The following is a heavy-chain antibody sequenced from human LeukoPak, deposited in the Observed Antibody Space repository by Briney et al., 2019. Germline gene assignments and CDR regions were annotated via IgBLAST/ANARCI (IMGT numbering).Heavy chain of an antibody. Sequence: GGSLRLSCAASAFSFRSYAMSWVRQAPGKGLEWVSAISGSGGTTYYADSVRGRFTISRDNSKNTLYLHMNSLRAEDTARYYCAKDTAALDYGGNSGFDYWGQGTLVTVSS. D-gene: IGHD4-23*01. CDR3: AKDTAALDYGGNSGFDY. J-gene: IGHJ4*02. CDR2: ISGSGGTT. V-gene: IGHV3-23*01. CDR1: AFSFRSYA.